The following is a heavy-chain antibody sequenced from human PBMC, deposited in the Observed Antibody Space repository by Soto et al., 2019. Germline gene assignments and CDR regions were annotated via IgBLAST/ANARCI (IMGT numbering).Heavy chain of an antibody. CDR1: GFTVSSSF. J-gene: IGHJ4*02. CDR2: YYSGGST. Sequence: VGSLRLSCAASGFTVSSSFISWVRQAPGKGLEWVSIYYSGGSTYYADSVKGRFSISGDNFENTLYLQMSSLRAEDTAVYYCARSILTGYYGLGYWGQGTLVTV. CDR3: ARSILTGYYGLGY. D-gene: IGHD3-9*01. V-gene: IGHV3-53*01.